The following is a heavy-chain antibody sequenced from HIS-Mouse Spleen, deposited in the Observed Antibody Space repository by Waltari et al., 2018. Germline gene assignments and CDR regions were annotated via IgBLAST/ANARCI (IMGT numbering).Heavy chain of an antibody. V-gene: IGHV1-69*04. CDR2: IIPILGIA. D-gene: IGHD3-10*01. CDR1: GGTFSSYA. J-gene: IGHJ3*02. Sequence: QVQLVQSGAEVKKPGSSVKVSCKASGGTFSSYAISWVRQAPGQGLEWMGRIIPILGIANYAQKFQGRATITADKSTSTAYMELSSLRSEDTAVYYCARGWFGESHDAFDIWGQGTMVTVSS. CDR3: ARGWFGESHDAFDI.